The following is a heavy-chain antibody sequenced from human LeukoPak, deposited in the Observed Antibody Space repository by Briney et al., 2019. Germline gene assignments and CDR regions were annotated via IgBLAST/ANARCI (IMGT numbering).Heavy chain of an antibody. CDR3: AREVPYSSGWYHGVDY. V-gene: IGHV1-18*01. Sequence: ASVKVSCKASGYTFTSYGISWVRQAPGQGLEWMGWISAYNGNTNYAQKLQGRVTMTTDTSTSTAYMELRSLRSDDTAVYYCAREVPYSSGWYHGVDYWGQGTLVTVSS. J-gene: IGHJ4*02. CDR1: GYTFTSYG. CDR2: ISAYNGNT. D-gene: IGHD6-19*01.